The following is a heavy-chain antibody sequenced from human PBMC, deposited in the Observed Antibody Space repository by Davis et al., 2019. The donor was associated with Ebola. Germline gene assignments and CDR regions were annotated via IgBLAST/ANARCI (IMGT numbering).Heavy chain of an antibody. CDR3: ARGLRPFDY. J-gene: IGHJ4*02. CDR1: GGSIRSSSDY. CDR2: IYHSGST. Sequence: SETLSLTCTVSGGSIRSSSDYWGWIRQPPEKGLEWIGNIYHSGSTYYTPSLKSRITISVDTSKNQFSLKLSSVTSADTAVYYCARGLRPFDYWGQGALVTVSS. V-gene: IGHV4-39*07.